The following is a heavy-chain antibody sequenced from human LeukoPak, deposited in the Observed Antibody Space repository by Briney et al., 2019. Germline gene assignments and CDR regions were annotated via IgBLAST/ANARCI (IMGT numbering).Heavy chain of an antibody. D-gene: IGHD1-1*01. CDR1: GGSFSGYY. V-gene: IGHV4-34*01. CDR2: INHSGST. Sequence: SETLSLTCAVCGGSFSGYYWSWIRQPPGKGLEWIGEINHSGSTNYNPSLKSRVTISVGTSKNQFSLKLSSVTAADTAVYYCARWKNWNRIDYWGQGTLVTVSS. CDR3: ARWKNWNRIDY. J-gene: IGHJ4*02.